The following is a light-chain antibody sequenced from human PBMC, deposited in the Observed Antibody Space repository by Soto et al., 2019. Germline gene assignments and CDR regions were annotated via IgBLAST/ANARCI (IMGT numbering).Light chain of an antibody. Sequence: IVLTQSPGTLSLSPGERATLSCRASQSVSNNYLAWYQQKPGQATRLLIYGASDRATGTPDRFSGSGSGTDFTLTISRLEPEDSAVYYCQQFDDSVTFGQGTRLEIK. V-gene: IGKV3-20*01. CDR2: GAS. J-gene: IGKJ5*01. CDR1: QSVSNNY. CDR3: QQFDDSVT.